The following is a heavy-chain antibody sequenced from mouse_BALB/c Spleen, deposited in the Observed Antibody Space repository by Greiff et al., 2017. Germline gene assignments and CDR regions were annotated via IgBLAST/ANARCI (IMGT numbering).Heavy chain of an antibody. CDR2: IYPGGGYT. Sequence: VQLQQSGAELVRPGTSVKISCKASGYTFTNYWLGWVKQRPGHGLEWIGDIYPGGGYTNYNEKFKGKATLTADTSSSTAYMQLSSLTSEDSAVYICARGGGMVTTYAMDYWGQGTSVTVSS. CDR1: GYTFTNYW. CDR3: ARGGGMVTTYAMDY. J-gene: IGHJ4*01. D-gene: IGHD2-2*01. V-gene: IGHV1-63*02.